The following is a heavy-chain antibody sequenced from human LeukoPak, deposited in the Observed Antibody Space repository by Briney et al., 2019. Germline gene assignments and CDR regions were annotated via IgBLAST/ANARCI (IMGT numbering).Heavy chain of an antibody. CDR1: GFTFSYYY. CDR2: ISSSSSYT. V-gene: IGHV3-11*06. D-gene: IGHD3-10*01. Sequence: GGPLRLSCAASGFTFSYYYMSWIRQAPGKGLEWVSYISSSSSYTNYADSVKGRFTISRDNAKNSLYLQMNSLRAEDTAVYYCARDRAVVVRGVIPYNWFDPWGQGTLVTVSS. J-gene: IGHJ5*02. CDR3: ARDRAVVVRGVIPYNWFDP.